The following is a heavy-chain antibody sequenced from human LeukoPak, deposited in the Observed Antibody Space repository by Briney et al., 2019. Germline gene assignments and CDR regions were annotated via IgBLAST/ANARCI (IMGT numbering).Heavy chain of an antibody. CDR3: ARTEQLFYYYGMDV. J-gene: IGHJ6*02. V-gene: IGHV4-34*01. CDR1: GFTVSSTY. CDR2: INHSGST. Sequence: PGGSLRLSCAASGFTVSSTYMSWIRQPPGKGLEWIGEINHSGSTNYNPSLKSRVTISVDTSKNQFSLKLSSVTAADTAVYYCARTEQLFYYYGMDVWGQGTTVTVSS. D-gene: IGHD6-13*01.